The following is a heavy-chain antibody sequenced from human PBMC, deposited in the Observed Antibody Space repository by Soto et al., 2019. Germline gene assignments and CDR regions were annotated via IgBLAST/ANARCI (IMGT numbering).Heavy chain of an antibody. CDR2: IYYSGST. CDR1: GGSISSGGYY. V-gene: IGHV4-31*03. CDR3: ARDRTGIVFYGMDV. D-gene: IGHD3-10*01. J-gene: IGHJ6*02. Sequence: QVQLQESGPGLVKPSQTLSLTCTVSGGSISSGGYYWSWIRQHPGKGLEWIGYIYYSGSTYYNPSLKRRVTISVDTSKNQCSLNLTSVTAADTAVYYCARDRTGIVFYGMDVWGQGTTVTVSS.